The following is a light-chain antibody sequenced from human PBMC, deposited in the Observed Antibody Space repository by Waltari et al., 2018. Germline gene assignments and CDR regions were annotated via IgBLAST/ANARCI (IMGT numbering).Light chain of an antibody. CDR1: SSDVGSYNR. J-gene: IGLJ2*01. V-gene: IGLV2-18*02. Sequence: QSALTQPPSVSGSPGQSVTISCTGTSSDVGSYNRVSWYQQPPGTAPKLMIYEVSNRPSGVPDRFSGSKSGNTASLTISGLQAEDEADYYCSSYTSSSTWVVFGGGTKLTV. CDR2: EVS. CDR3: SSYTSSSTWVV.